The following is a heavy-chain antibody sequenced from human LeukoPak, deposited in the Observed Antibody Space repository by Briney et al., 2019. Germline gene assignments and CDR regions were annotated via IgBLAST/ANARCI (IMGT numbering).Heavy chain of an antibody. CDR3: ARLNGGH. CDR1: GDSITSFY. J-gene: IGHJ4*02. Sequence: SETLSLTCTVSGDSITSFYLSWVRQPPGKGLEWIGDIYFTGSTTYYPSFMSRLTIVLEKTYNQMLLQLITVMAADAAVDYCARLNGGHWGQGILVTVSS. D-gene: IGHD2-8*01. V-gene: IGHV4-4*08. CDR2: IYFTGST.